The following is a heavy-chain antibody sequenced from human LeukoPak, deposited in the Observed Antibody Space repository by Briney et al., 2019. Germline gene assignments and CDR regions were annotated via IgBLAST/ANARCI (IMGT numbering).Heavy chain of an antibody. D-gene: IGHD3-10*01. CDR2: IYYSGST. CDR1: GGSISRYY. J-gene: IGHJ4*02. Sequence: SETLSLTCTVSGGSISRYYWSWIRHPPGKGLEWSGYIYYSGSTYYNPSLKSRVTISLDTAKNQFSLKLSCVTAADTAVYYCARDLQRDYGSGTYGVWGQGTLVTVSS. V-gene: IGHV4-59*12. CDR3: ARDLQRDYGSGTYGV.